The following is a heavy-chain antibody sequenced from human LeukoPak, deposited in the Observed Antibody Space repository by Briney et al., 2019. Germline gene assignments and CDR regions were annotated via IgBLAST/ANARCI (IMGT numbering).Heavy chain of an antibody. CDR2: ISSSGSTI. D-gene: IGHD3-10*02. J-gene: IGHJ6*04. V-gene: IGHV3-48*04. Sequence: GGSLRLSCAASGFTFRIYGMNWVRQAPGKGLEWVSYISSSGSTIYYADSVKGRFTISRDNAKNSLYLQMNSLRAEDTAVYYCAELGITMIGGVWGKGTTVTISS. CDR1: GFTFRIYG. CDR3: AELGITMIGGV.